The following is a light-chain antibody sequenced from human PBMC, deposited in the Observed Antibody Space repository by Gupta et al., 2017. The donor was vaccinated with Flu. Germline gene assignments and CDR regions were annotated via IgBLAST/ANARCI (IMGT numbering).Light chain of an antibody. Sequence: IVMTPSPAPLSVSPGESATLSCRASQSVSSNLAWYQQKPGQAPRLLSYGASTRDTGIPARFSGSGSGTEFTLTIRSLQSEDVAVEYCQQYNNWPPGWTFGQGTKVEIK. CDR3: QQYNNWPPGWT. CDR2: GAS. V-gene: IGKV3-15*01. CDR1: QSVSSN. J-gene: IGKJ1*01.